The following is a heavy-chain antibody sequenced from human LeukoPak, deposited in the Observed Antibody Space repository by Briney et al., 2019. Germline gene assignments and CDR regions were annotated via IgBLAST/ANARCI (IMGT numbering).Heavy chain of an antibody. CDR1: GGSFSAFF. D-gene: IGHD3-10*01. J-gene: IGHJ6*03. V-gene: IGHV4-34*01. Sequence: SETLSLTCAVSGGSFSAFFWRWIRQPPGKGLERIGDVGHSGSADYNPSLKSRVTVSADPSKTQFSLKLTSVTAADTAVYYCARHVPYFYGSGSYNSYYYYYMDVWGKGTTVTISS. CDR3: ARHVPYFYGSGSYNSYYYYYMDV. CDR2: VGHSGSA.